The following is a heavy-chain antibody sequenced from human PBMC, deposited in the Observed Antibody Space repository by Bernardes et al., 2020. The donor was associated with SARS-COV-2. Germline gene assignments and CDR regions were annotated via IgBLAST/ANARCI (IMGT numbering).Heavy chain of an antibody. Sequence: GGSLRLSCAASGFTFSSYGMHWVRQAPGKGLEWVAVIWYDGSNKYYADSVKGRFTISRDNSKNTLYLQMNSLRAEDTAVYYCARDRRSRYDLWSGYSGGYYCGMDVWGQGDTVTVSS. CDR2: IWYDGSNK. CDR3: ARDRRSRYDLWSGYSGGYYCGMDV. CDR1: GFTFSSYG. V-gene: IGHV3-33*01. D-gene: IGHD3-3*01. J-gene: IGHJ6*02.